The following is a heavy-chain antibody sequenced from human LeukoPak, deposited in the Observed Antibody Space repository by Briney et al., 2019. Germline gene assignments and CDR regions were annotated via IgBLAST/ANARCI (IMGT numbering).Heavy chain of an antibody. CDR3: AILQGGRFPLDI. Sequence: GRSLRLSCAASGFTFSSYGMHWVRQAPGKGLEWVAVISYDGSNKYYADSVKGRFTISRDNSKNMLFLHMNSLRAEDTAIYYCAILQGGRFPLDIWGQGTMVTASS. V-gene: IGHV3-30*03. D-gene: IGHD1-26*01. CDR2: ISYDGSNK. J-gene: IGHJ3*02. CDR1: GFTFSSYG.